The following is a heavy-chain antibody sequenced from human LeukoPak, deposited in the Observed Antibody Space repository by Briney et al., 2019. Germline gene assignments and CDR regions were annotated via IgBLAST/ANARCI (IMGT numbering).Heavy chain of an antibody. D-gene: IGHD3-22*01. CDR1: GFTFSSYG. Sequence: GGSLRLSCAASGFTFSSYGMHWVRQAPGKGLEWVAFIRYDGSNKYYADSVKGRFTISRDNSKNTLYLQMNSLRAEDTAVYYCARGGVITMTPWGQGTLVTVSS. J-gene: IGHJ5*02. V-gene: IGHV3-30*02. CDR2: IRYDGSNK. CDR3: ARGGVITMTP.